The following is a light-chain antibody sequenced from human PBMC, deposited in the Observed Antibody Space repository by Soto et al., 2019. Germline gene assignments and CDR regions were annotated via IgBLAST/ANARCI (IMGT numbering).Light chain of an antibody. CDR1: QSVRSSY. V-gene: IGKV3-20*01. CDR3: QQYGNSPRT. J-gene: IGKJ1*01. CDR2: GAS. Sequence: EIVFTQSPCTLSLSPGERATLSCRASQSVRSSYVAWYQQKPGQGPRLLIYGASSRATGIPDRFSGSGSGTDFTLTISRLEPEDFAMYYCQQYGNSPRTFGQGTKVDIK.